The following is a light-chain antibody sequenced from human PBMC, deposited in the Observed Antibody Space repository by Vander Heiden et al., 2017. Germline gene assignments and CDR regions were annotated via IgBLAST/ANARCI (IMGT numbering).Light chain of an antibody. CDR2: GAS. Sequence: ELVVTQSPGTLSLSPGESATLSCRASQSVSSSYLAWYQQKPGQAPRLLIYGASSRATGIPDRFSGSGSGTDFTLTISRLEPEDFAVFYCQQYGSSPYTFGQGTKLEI. CDR1: QSVSSSY. CDR3: QQYGSSPYT. V-gene: IGKV3-20*01. J-gene: IGKJ2*01.